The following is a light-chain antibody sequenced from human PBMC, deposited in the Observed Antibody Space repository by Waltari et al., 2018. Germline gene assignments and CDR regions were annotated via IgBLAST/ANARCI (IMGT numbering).Light chain of an antibody. Sequence: QSGLTQPASVSGSPGQSITLSCTGASSDVGNYHLVSWYQQYPGKAPKLMVYEVTERTSGVSDRFAGSKSGNTASLTIFGLQSEDEADYYCCSYAGLGIYVFGTGTKVTVL. J-gene: IGLJ1*01. V-gene: IGLV2-23*02. CDR2: EVT. CDR1: SSDVGNYHL. CDR3: CSYAGLGIYV.